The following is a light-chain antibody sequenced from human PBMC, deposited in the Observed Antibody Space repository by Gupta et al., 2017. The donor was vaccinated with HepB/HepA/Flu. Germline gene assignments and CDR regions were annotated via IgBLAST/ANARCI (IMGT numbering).Light chain of an antibody. Sequence: SYVLTQTPSVSVAPGQTALITCEGDNIGMKSVHWHQQKPGQAPVLVVYDDYDRPSGIPERLSGSHTGSAATLTINRVEAGDEADYYCQVWDSDSDNVVFGGGTKLTVL. CDR2: DDY. CDR3: QVWDSDSDNVV. CDR1: NIGMKS. V-gene: IGLV3-21*02. J-gene: IGLJ3*02.